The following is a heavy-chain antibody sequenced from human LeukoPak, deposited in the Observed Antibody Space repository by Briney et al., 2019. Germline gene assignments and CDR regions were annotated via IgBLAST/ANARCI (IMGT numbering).Heavy chain of an antibody. V-gene: IGHV4-31*03. CDR2: IYSSGGT. CDR3: ARGPNSESWYFDL. J-gene: IGHJ2*01. Sequence: TSETLSLTCTVSGGSISSGGYYWSWIRQHPGKGLEWIGYIYSSGGTYYNPSLKSRVTISVDTSKNQFSLKLSSVTAADTAVYYCARGPNSESWYFDLWGRGTLVTVSS. CDR1: GGSISSGGYY. D-gene: IGHD2/OR15-2a*01.